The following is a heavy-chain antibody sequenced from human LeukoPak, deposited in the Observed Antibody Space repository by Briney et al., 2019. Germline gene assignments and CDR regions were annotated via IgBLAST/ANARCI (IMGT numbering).Heavy chain of an antibody. Sequence: PSETLSLTCTVSGGSISGHYWTWIRQPPGKGLEWIGQIHYSGKADYNPSLRSRINISVDTSKNQMSLKVNSVTAADTAVYYCARFGVDYDMDVWGQGTTVTVS. V-gene: IGHV4-59*11. D-gene: IGHD3-16*01. CDR2: IHYSGKA. J-gene: IGHJ6*02. CDR1: GGSISGHY. CDR3: ARFGVDYDMDV.